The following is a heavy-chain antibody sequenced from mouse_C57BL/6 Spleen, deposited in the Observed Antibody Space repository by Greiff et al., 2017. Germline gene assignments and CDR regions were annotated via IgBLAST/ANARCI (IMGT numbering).Heavy chain of an antibody. V-gene: IGHV3-6*01. Sequence: EVKLQESGPGLVKPSQSLSLTCSVTGYSITSGYYWNWIRQFPGNKLEWMGYISYDGSNNYNPSLKNRISITRDTSKNQFFLKLNSVTTEDTATYYCAGDGSAFDYWGQGTTLTVSS. CDR2: ISYDGSN. J-gene: IGHJ2*01. CDR3: AGDGSAFDY. CDR1: GYSITSGYY. D-gene: IGHD1-1*01.